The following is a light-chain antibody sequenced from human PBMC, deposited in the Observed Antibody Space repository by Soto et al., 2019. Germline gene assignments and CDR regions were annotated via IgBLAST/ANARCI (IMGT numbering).Light chain of an antibody. Sequence: QSVLTQPPSASGSPGQSFTISCTGTSSDVGGYNYVSWYQQHPGKAPKLMIYEVSKRPSGVPDRFSGSKSGNTASLTVSGLQAEDEADYYCSSYAGSNNFGVFGTGTKLTVL. CDR1: SSDVGGYNY. J-gene: IGLJ1*01. V-gene: IGLV2-8*01. CDR3: SSYAGSNNFGV. CDR2: EVS.